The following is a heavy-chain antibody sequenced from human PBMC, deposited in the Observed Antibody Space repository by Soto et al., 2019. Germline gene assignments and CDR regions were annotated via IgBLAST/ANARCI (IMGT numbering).Heavy chain of an antibody. J-gene: IGHJ3*02. CDR2: ISGSGTTA. Sequence: EVQLLESGGGLVQPGGSLRLSCAASGFVFSSYAISWVRQAPGKGLEWVSAISGSGTTAYYADSVKGRFIFSRDNPKNTMYLQMNSLRGEDTAVYFCAKTTDGWFSAFEIWGQGTVVTVSS. V-gene: IGHV3-23*01. CDR1: GFVFSSYA. CDR3: AKTTDGWFSAFEI. D-gene: IGHD6-19*01.